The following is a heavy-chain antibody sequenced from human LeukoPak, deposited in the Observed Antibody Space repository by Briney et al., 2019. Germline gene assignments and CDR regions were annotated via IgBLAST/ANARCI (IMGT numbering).Heavy chain of an antibody. CDR1: GFTVSSNY. CDR2: IYSGGST. V-gene: IGHV3-53*01. CDR3: AKSTAPCSRGSCYSALES. J-gene: IGHJ4*02. Sequence: GGSLRLSCAASGFTVSSNYMSWVRQAPGKGLEWVSVIYSGGSTYYADSVKGRFTISRDNSENTLYLQMNSLRVEDTAIYYCAKSTAPCSRGSCYSALESWGQGTLVTVSS. D-gene: IGHD2-15*01.